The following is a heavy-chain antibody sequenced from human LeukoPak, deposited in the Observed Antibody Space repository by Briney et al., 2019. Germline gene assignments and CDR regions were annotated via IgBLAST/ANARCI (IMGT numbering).Heavy chain of an antibody. Sequence: SETLSLTCAVYGGSFSGYYWSWIRQPPGKALEWIGEINHSGSTNYNPFLKSRVTISVDTSNNQFSLRLNSVTAADTAVYYCARTGYYDKGGYDYYYYMDVWGKGTTVTVSS. CDR2: INHSGST. D-gene: IGHD3-22*01. CDR1: GGSFSGYY. V-gene: IGHV4-34*01. J-gene: IGHJ6*03. CDR3: ARTGYYDKGGYDYYYYMDV.